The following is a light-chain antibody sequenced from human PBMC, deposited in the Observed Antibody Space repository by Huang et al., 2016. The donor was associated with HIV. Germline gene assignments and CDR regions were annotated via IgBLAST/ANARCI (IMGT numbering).Light chain of an antibody. Sequence: EIQMTHSQSALSASVGDRVTITWGASQGIGNSLAWYQQKPGKAPRLLLYATSRLESGVPSRFSGSGSGTHYTLTISTLQPEDIASYYCQQYHGIPWTFGQGTKVEIK. V-gene: IGKV1-NL1*01. CDR2: ATS. CDR3: QQYHGIPWT. CDR1: QGIGNS. J-gene: IGKJ1*01.